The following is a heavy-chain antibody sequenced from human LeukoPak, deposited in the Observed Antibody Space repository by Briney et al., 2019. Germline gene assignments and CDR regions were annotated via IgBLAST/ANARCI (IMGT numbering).Heavy chain of an antibody. Sequence: SETLSLTCTVSGGSISSYYWNWTRQPPGKGLEWIGYIYYSGSTNYNPSLKSRVTISVDTSKNQFSLKLSSVTAADTAVYYCARGGWYPESFQHWGQGALVTVSS. V-gene: IGHV4-59*01. CDR1: GGSISSYY. CDR3: ARGGWYPESFQH. D-gene: IGHD6-19*01. CDR2: IYYSGST. J-gene: IGHJ1*01.